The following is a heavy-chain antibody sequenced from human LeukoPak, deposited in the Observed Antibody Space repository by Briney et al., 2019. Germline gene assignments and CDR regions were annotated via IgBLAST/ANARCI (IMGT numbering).Heavy chain of an antibody. CDR3: ARGARYCSGGSCSVWFDP. CDR1: GGSISSSSYY. D-gene: IGHD2-15*01. V-gene: IGHV4-39*07. J-gene: IGHJ5*02. CDR2: IYYSGKT. Sequence: PSETLSLTCTVSGGSISSSSYYWGWIRQPPGKGLEWIGSIYYSGKTYYNPSLKSRVTISEDTSKNQFSLKLSSVTAADTAVYYCARGARYCSGGSCSVWFDPWGQGTLVTVSS.